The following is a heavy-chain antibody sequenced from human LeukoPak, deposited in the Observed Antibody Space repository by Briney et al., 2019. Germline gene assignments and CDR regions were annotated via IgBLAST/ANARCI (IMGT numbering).Heavy chain of an antibody. Sequence: PGGSLRLSCAASGFDFDDFAMHWVRQAPGKGLEWISLVSWDGGSTYYSDSVKGRFTISRDNSKNSLSLQMNSLRAEDTALYYCAKDARWFGELLNGAFDYWGQGTLVTVSS. D-gene: IGHD3-10*01. CDR3: AKDARWFGELLNGAFDY. V-gene: IGHV3-43D*03. CDR2: VSWDGGST. J-gene: IGHJ4*02. CDR1: GFDFDDFA.